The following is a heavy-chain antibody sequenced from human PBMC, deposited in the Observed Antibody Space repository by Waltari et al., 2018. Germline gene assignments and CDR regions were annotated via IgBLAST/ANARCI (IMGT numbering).Heavy chain of an antibody. CDR2: ISWDGGST. CDR3: AKDLLGYGSGSSYYYYYGMDV. CDR1: GFTFDDYT. V-gene: IGHV3-43*01. D-gene: IGHD3-10*01. Sequence: EVQLVESGGVVVQPGGSLRLSCAASGFTFDDYTMHWVRQAPGKGLEWVPLISWDGGSTYYADSVKGRFTISRDNSKNSLYLQTNSLRTEDTALYYCAKDLLGYGSGSSYYYYYGMDVWGQGTTDTVSS. J-gene: IGHJ6*02.